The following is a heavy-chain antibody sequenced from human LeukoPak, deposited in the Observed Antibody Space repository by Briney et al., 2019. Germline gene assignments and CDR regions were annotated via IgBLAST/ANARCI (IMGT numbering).Heavy chain of an antibody. Sequence: SETLSLTCAVYGGSFSGYSWSWIRQPPGKGLEWIGYIYHSGSTYYNPSLKSRVTISVDRSKNQFSLKLSSVTAADTAVYYCARDYAYGDYVWFDPWGQGTLVTVSS. J-gene: IGHJ5*02. CDR2: IYHSGST. CDR3: ARDYAYGDYVWFDP. CDR1: GGSFSGYS. V-gene: IGHV4-30-2*01. D-gene: IGHD4-17*01.